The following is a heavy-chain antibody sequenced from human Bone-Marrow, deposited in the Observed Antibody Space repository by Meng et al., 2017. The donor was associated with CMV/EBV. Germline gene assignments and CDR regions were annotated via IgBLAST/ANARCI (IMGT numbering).Heavy chain of an antibody. D-gene: IGHD3-10*01. J-gene: IGHJ4*02. CDR2: IRYDGSNK. CDR1: GFTFSSYG. Sequence: GESLKISCAASGFTFSSYGMHWVRQAPGKGLEWVAFIRYDGSNKYYADSVKGRFTISRDNSKNTLYLQMNSLRAEDTSVYYCATDDGSYWGQGTLVPVSS. V-gene: IGHV3-30*02. CDR3: ATDDGSY.